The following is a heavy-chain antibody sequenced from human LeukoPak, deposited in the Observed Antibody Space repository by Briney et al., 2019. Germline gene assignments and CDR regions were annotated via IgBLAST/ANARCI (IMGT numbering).Heavy chain of an antibody. J-gene: IGHJ4*02. D-gene: IGHD7-27*01. CDR3: ASRKLGNDY. V-gene: IGHV4-59*02. CDR2: IYYTGST. CDR1: GGSVSDYY. Sequence: SETLSLTCTISGGSVSDYYWSWIRQSPGKGLEWIGYIYYTGSTTYNPSLKSRVTISADTSKNQFSLKLSSVTAADAAVYYCASRKLGNDYWGQGTLVTVSS.